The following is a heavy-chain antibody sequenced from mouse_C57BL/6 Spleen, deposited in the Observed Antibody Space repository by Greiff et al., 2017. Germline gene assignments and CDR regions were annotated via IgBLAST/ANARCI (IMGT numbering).Heavy chain of an antibody. Sequence: EVQRVESGGGLVQPGGSLSLSCAASGFTFTDYYMSWVRQPPGKALEWLGFIRNKANGYTKEYSASVKGRFTISRDNSQSILYLLMNALRAEDSATYCCARYKGTGVPFAYWGQVALVTVSA. CDR1: GFTFTDYY. J-gene: IGHJ3*01. D-gene: IGHD3-3*01. CDR2: IRNKANGYTK. V-gene: IGHV7-3*01. CDR3: ARYKGTGVPFAY.